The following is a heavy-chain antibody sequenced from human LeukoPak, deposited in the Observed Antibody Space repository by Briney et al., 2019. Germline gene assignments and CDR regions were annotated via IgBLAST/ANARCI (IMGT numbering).Heavy chain of an antibody. Sequence: PSQTLSLTCTVSGGSISSGAYYWSWTLEHPGKGLEWIGYIYYSGSTYYNPSLKSRVTISVDTSKNQFSLKLSSATAADTAVYYCAREYCSSTSCYWAWFDPWGQGTLVTVSS. D-gene: IGHD2-2*01. J-gene: IGHJ5*02. V-gene: IGHV4-31*03. CDR3: AREYCSSTSCYWAWFDP. CDR2: IYYSGST. CDR1: GGSISSGAYY.